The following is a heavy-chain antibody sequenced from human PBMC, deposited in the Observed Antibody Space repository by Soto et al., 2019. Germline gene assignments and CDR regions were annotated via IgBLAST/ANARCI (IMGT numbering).Heavy chain of an antibody. D-gene: IGHD2-15*01. CDR1: GYIFPNSE. J-gene: IGHJ1*01. CDR2: ISPKNGNT. V-gene: IGHV1-18*01. Sequence: ASVKVSCKTSGYIFPNSEISWVRQAPGQGLEQMGWISPKNGNTNYGQKFQGRVSMTTDTSTSTAYMELRTLRSDDAAVYYWATRGKHCHGGRCPVASWGQRTLVTVSS. CDR3: ATRGKHCHGGRCPVAS.